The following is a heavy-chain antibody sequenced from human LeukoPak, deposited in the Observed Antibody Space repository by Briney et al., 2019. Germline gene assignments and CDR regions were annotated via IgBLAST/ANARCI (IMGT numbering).Heavy chain of an antibody. CDR2: IYWDDDK. CDR1: GFSLSTSGVG. D-gene: IGHD3-9*01. J-gene: IGHJ5*02. Sequence: ESGPTLVKPTQTLTLTCTFSGFSLSTSGVGVGWIRQPPGKALGWLALIYWDDDKRYSPSLKSRLTITKDTSKNQVVLTMTNMDPVDTATYYCAHSSGPYLYYDILTGSHNWFDPWGQGTLVTVSS. CDR3: AHSSGPYLYYDILTGSHNWFDP. V-gene: IGHV2-5*02.